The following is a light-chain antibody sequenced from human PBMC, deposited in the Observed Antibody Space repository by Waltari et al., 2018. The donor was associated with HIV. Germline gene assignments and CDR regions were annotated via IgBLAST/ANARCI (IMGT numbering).Light chain of an antibody. CDR3: QQRSNWPPIT. J-gene: IGKJ5*01. CDR2: DAS. V-gene: IGKV3-11*01. Sequence: EIVLTQSPAPLSLSPGDSATLSCRASQSVSSYLAWYQQKPGQAPRLLIYDASNRATGIPVRVSGSGSGTDFTLTISSLEPEDFAVYYCQQRSNWPPITFGQGTRLEIK. CDR1: QSVSSY.